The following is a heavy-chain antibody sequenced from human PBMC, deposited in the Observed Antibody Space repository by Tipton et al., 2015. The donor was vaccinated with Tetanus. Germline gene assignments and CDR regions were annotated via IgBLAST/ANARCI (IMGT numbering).Heavy chain of an antibody. CDR3: ARGVTMIVVVNYFDY. D-gene: IGHD3-22*01. CDR1: GDSISSSEYY. V-gene: IGHV4-39*07. CDR2: VYYDGSA. Sequence: TLSLTCTVSGDSISSSEYYWGWIRQPPGEGLEWIASVYYDGSAYTNPSLKSRVTISVDTSGNLFSLKLSSVTAADTAVYYCARGVTMIVVVNYFDYWGQGILVSVSS. J-gene: IGHJ4*02.